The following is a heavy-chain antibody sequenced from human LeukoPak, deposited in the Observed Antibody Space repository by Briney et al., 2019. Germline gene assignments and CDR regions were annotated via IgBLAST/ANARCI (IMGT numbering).Heavy chain of an antibody. CDR1: GGSISSGGYY. V-gene: IGHV4-61*02. D-gene: IGHD3-10*01. Sequence: PSQTLSLTCTVSGGSISSGGYYWSWIRQPAGKGLEWIGRIYTSGSTNYNPSLKSRVTISVDTSKNQFSLKLSSVTAADTAVYYCARRIGSGSYPCYDYWGQGTLVTVSS. CDR3: ARRIGSGSYPCYDY. CDR2: IYTSGST. J-gene: IGHJ4*02.